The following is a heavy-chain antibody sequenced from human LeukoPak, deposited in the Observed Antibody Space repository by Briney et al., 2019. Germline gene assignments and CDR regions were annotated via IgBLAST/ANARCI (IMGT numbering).Heavy chain of an antibody. Sequence: KPGGSLRLSCAASGFTFSSYGMHWVRQAPGKGLEWVSSISSSSSYIYYADSVKGRFTISKDNAKNSLYLQMNSLTAEDTAVYYCARGGYSSSSAYWGQGTLVTVSS. CDR3: ARGGYSSSSAY. CDR2: ISSSSSYI. V-gene: IGHV3-21*01. D-gene: IGHD6-6*01. J-gene: IGHJ4*02. CDR1: GFTFSSYG.